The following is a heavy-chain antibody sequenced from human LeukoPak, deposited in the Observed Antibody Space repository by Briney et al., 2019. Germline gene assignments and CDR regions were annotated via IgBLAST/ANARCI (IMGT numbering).Heavy chain of an antibody. D-gene: IGHD5-24*01. CDR2: IYTSGST. J-gene: IGHJ4*02. CDR3: ARDGGRDGYNYPYYFDY. Sequence: PSETLSLTCAVSGRSMSSSHWWSWVRQSPDKGLEWIGRIYTSGSTNYNPSLKSRVTMSVDTSKNQFSLKLSSVTAADTAVYYCARDGGRDGYNYPYYFDYWGQGTLVTVSS. CDR1: GRSMSSSH. V-gene: IGHV4-4*02.